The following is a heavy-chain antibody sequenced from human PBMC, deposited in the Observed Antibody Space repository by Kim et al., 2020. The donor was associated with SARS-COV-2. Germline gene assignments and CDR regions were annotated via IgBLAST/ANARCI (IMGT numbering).Heavy chain of an antibody. Sequence: SETLSLTCTVSGGSISGYYWSWIRQPPGKGLEWIGYIYYSGSTNYNSSLKSRVTISVDTSKNQFSLKLSSVTAADTAVYYCARSPGYCFDYWGQGTLVTVSS. V-gene: IGHV4-59*01. CDR2: IYYSGST. D-gene: IGHD3-10*01. J-gene: IGHJ4*02. CDR1: GGSISGYY. CDR3: ARSPGYCFDY.